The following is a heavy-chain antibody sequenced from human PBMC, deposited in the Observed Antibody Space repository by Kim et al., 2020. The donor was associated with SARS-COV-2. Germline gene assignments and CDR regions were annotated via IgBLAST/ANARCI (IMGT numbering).Heavy chain of an antibody. CDR3: ARGVAYFDY. J-gene: IGHJ4*02. Sequence: SETLSLTCTVSGGSISSYYWSWIRQPPGKGLEWIGYIYYSGSTNYNPSLKSRVTISVDTSKNQFSLKLSSVTAADTAVYYCARGVAYFDYWGQGTLVTVSS. CDR1: GGSISSYY. CDR2: IYYSGST. V-gene: IGHV4-59*01. D-gene: IGHD5-12*01.